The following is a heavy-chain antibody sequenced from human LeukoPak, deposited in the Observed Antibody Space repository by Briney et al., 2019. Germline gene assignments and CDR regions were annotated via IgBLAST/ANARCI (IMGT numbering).Heavy chain of an antibody. CDR1: GGSISSGSYY. D-gene: IGHD3-3*01. Sequence: PSETLSLTCTVSGGSISSGSYYWSWIRQPAGKGLEWIGRIYTCGSTNYNPSLKSRVTISADTSKNQFSLKLSSVTAADTAVYYCARELVSYYDFWSGYTEVDYWGQGTLVTVSS. J-gene: IGHJ4*02. V-gene: IGHV4-61*02. CDR3: ARELVSYYDFWSGYTEVDY. CDR2: IYTCGST.